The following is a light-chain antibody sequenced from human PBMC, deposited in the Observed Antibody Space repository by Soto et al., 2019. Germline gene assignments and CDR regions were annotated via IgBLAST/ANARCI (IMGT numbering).Light chain of an antibody. V-gene: IGLV2-8*01. CDR3: SSFAGNNNLV. Sequence: QSALTQPPSASGSPGQSVTISCTGTSRDVGCYNYVSWYQQNPGKAPKLMISEVSKRPSGVADRFSGSKSGNTASLTVSGLQAEDEADYYCSSFAGNNNLVFGGGTKVTVL. CDR1: SRDVGCYNY. CDR2: EVS. J-gene: IGLJ2*01.